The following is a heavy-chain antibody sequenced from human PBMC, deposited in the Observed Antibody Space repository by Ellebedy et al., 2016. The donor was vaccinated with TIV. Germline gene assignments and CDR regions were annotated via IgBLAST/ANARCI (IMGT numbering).Heavy chain of an antibody. CDR1: GYTFTRYG. CDR2: IAVYNGHT. D-gene: IGHD3-10*01. J-gene: IGHJ2*01. CDR3: ARSRLGGGHWYFDF. V-gene: IGHV1-18*01. Sequence: ASVKVSCXVSGYTFTRYGMRWVRQAPGQGLEWMGWIAVYNGHTKYAQKFQDRDVMTTETATSTVYMELRSLRSDDTAVYYCARSRLGGGHWYFDFWGRGTLVTVSS.